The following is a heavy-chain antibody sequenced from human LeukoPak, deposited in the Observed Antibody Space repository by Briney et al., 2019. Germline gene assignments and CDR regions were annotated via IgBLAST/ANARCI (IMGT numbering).Heavy chain of an antibody. D-gene: IGHD6-13*01. CDR3: AARGSSWAPDAFDI. Sequence: GTSVKVSCKSSGFTFTSSAVRWVRQARGQRLEWIGWIVVGSGNTNYAQKFQERVTITRDMSTSTAYMELSSLRSEDTAVYYCAARGSSWAPDAFDIWGQGTMVTVSS. CDR2: IVVGSGNT. CDR1: GFTFTSSA. J-gene: IGHJ3*02. V-gene: IGHV1-58*01.